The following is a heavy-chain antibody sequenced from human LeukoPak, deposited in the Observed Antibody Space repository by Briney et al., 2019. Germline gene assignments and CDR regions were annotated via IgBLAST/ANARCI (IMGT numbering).Heavy chain of an antibody. CDR1: GFPVSSDY. D-gene: IGHD3-3*01. J-gene: IGHJ4*02. Sequence: PGGSLRLSCAASGFPVSSDYMSGVRHAPGKGLEWASITYSDGHTYYADSVKGRFTISRDNSMNTLYLQMNGLRAEDTAVYYCARNRVIFGVVITYYFDYWGQGTLVTVSS. V-gene: IGHV3-53*01. CDR2: TYSDGHT. CDR3: ARNRVIFGVVITYYFDY.